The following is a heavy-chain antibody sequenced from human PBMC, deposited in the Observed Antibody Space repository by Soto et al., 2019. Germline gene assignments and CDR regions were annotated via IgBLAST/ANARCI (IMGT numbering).Heavy chain of an antibody. CDR1: GGSISSSSDY. CDR3: ASLQVVPAAGRLDY. V-gene: IGHV4-39*01. CDR2: IYNSGST. J-gene: IGHJ4*02. D-gene: IGHD2-2*01. Sequence: SETLSLTCTVSGGSISSSSDYWGWIRQPPGKGLEWIGSIYNSGSTYYNPSLKSRVTISVDTSKNQFSLKLSSVTAADTAVYYCASLQVVPAAGRLDYWGQGTLVTVSS.